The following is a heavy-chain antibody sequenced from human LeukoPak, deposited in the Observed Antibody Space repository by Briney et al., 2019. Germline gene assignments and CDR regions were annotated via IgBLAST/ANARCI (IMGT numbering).Heavy chain of an antibody. J-gene: IGHJ6*03. CDR2: INHSGST. CDR3: AKGSCSGGSCYRGYYYYMDV. CDR1: GGSFSGYY. V-gene: IGHV4-34*01. Sequence: SETLSLTCAVYGGSFSGYYWSWIRQPPGKGLEWIGEINHSGSTNYNPSLKSRVTISVDTSKNQFSLKLSSVTAADTAVYYCAKGSCSGGSCYRGYYYYMDVWGKGTTVTVSS. D-gene: IGHD2-15*01.